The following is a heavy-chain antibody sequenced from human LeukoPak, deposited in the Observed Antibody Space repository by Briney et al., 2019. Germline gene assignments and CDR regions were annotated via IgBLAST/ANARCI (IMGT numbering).Heavy chain of an antibody. CDR1: GGTFSSYA. CDR2: IIPIFGTA. Sequence: GASVKVSCKASGGTFSSYAISWVRQAPGQGLEWMGGIIPIFGTANYAQKFQGRVTITTDESTSTAYMGLSSLRSEDTAVYYCARGVDILTGLNPSDGERWGQGTLVTVSS. D-gene: IGHD3-9*01. J-gene: IGHJ4*02. V-gene: IGHV1-69*05. CDR3: ARGVDILTGLNPSDGER.